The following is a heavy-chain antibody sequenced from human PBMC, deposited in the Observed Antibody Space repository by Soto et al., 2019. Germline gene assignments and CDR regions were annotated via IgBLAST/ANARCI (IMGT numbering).Heavy chain of an antibody. CDR3: ATLGRYGRSSPFGY. D-gene: IGHD6-6*01. CDR2: IKQDGIER. Sequence: PGGSLRLSCAASGFTFSSFWMGGVRQARGKGLEWVANIKQDGIERYYVDSVKGRFTISRDNAENSLYLQMNSLRAEDTAVYYCATLGRYGRSSPFGYWGQGTLVTVSS. J-gene: IGHJ4*02. V-gene: IGHV3-7*01. CDR1: GFTFSSFW.